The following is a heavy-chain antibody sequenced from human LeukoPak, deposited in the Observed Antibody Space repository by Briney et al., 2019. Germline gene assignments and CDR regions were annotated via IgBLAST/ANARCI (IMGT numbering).Heavy chain of an antibody. CDR3: AKDIEDGSGSYDY. Sequence: GGSLRLSCAASGFTFDDYAMHWVRQAPGKGLEWVSGISWNSGSIGYADSVKGRFTISRDNAKNSLYLQMNSLRAEDTALYYCAKDIEDGSGSYDYWGQGTLVTVSS. D-gene: IGHD3-10*01. J-gene: IGHJ4*02. V-gene: IGHV3-9*01. CDR2: ISWNSGSI. CDR1: GFTFDDYA.